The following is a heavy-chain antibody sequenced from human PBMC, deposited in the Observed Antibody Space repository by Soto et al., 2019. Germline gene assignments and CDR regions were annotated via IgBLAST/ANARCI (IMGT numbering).Heavy chain of an antibody. CDR3: ARLACSSTSCSTYFDT. D-gene: IGHD2-2*02. CDR1: GGAINSYY. V-gene: IGHV4-59*08. J-gene: IGHJ4*02. Sequence: PSETLSLTCTVSGGAINSYYWSWIRQRQGKGLEWIAYIYYNGTTNSNPSLKSRVTISVDTSKNQFSLKLSSVTAADTAVYYCARLACSSTSCSTYFDTWGQGALLPVSS. CDR2: IYYNGTT.